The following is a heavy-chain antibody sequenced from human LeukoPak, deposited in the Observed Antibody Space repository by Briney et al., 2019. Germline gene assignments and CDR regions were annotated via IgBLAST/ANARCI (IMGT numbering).Heavy chain of an antibody. V-gene: IGHV4-39*01. CDR2: IYYSGST. J-gene: IGHJ5*02. D-gene: IGHD6-6*01. CDR1: GGSISSSSYY. CDR3: ARQITSSSSVYWFDP. Sequence: PSETLSLTCTVSGGSISSSSYYWGWIRQPPGKGLEWIGSIYYSGSTYYNPSLKSRVTISVDTSKNQFSLKLSSVTAADTAVYYCARQITSSSSVYWFDPWGQGTLVTVS.